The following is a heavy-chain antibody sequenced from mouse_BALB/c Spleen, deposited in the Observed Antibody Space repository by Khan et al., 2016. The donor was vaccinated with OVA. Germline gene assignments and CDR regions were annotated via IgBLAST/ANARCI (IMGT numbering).Heavy chain of an antibody. V-gene: IGHV14-1*02. J-gene: IGHJ3*01. CDR3: ASSGDFAWFAY. CDR1: GFNIKDYY. CDR2: IDPENGET. Sequence: MQLEESGAELVRPGALVKLSCKASGFNIKDYYIHWVKQRPEQGLEWIGWIDPENGETVYDPKFQDKASMTADTSSNTASLQLSSLTSEDTAVYYCASSGDFAWFAYWGQGTLVTVSA.